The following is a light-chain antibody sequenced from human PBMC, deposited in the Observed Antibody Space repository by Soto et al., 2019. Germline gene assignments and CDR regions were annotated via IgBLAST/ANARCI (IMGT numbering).Light chain of an antibody. CDR3: QQYGNSPWT. J-gene: IGKJ1*01. CDR2: GAS. Sequence: EIVMTQSPATLSVSPGERVTLSCRASQSLTRNLAWYQHKPGQSPRLLIYGASARATGIPARFSGSGSGTDFILTISRLEPEDFAVYYCQQYGNSPWTFGQGTKVDIK. V-gene: IGKV3D-15*02. CDR1: QSLTRN.